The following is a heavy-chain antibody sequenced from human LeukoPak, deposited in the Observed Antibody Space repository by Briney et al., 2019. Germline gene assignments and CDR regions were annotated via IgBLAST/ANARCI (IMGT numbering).Heavy chain of an antibody. CDR3: ARAGGYYGSGSFLDY. Sequence: SETLSLTCTVSRYDINSVYYWGWIRQPPGKGLEWIGSIYHSGSTYYNASLKSRVTISMNTSRNKFSLNLNSVTAADTAVYYCARAGGYYGSGSFLDYWGQGLLVTVSS. J-gene: IGHJ4*02. D-gene: IGHD3-10*01. CDR2: IYHSGST. V-gene: IGHV4-38-2*02. CDR1: RYDINSVYY.